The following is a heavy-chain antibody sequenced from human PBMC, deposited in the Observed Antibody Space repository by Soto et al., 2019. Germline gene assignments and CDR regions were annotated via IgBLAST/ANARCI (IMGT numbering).Heavy chain of an antibody. CDR1: GGSFSGYY. Sequence: SETLSLTCAVYGGSFSGYYWSWIRQPPGKGLEWIGEINHSGSTNYNPSLKSRVTISVDTSKNQFPLKLSSVTAADTAVYYCARAHKNTPAAIGKIDYWGQGTLVTVSS. D-gene: IGHD2-2*01. CDR2: INHSGST. V-gene: IGHV4-34*01. J-gene: IGHJ4*02. CDR3: ARAHKNTPAAIGKIDY.